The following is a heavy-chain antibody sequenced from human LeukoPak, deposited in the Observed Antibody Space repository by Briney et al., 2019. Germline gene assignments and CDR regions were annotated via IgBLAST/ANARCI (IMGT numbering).Heavy chain of an antibody. CDR3: ASDSPYYGMDV. Sequence: GGSLRLSCAASGFTFSSLAMHWVRQAPGKELEWVSRINSDGSATIYADSVRGRFTISRDNAKNTLYLQMSGLGVEDTAVYHCASDSPYYGMDVWGQGTTVTVSS. V-gene: IGHV3-74*01. J-gene: IGHJ6*02. CDR2: INSDGSAT. CDR1: GFTFSSLA.